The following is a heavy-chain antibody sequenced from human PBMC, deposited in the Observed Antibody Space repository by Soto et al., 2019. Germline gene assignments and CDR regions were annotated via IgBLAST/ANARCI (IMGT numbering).Heavy chain of an antibody. D-gene: IGHD4-17*01. CDR1: GGSISSGEYY. CDR2: IYYSGST. CDR3: VRGDYEPNYYYYCGMDV. Sequence: PSETLSLTCTVSGGSISSGEYYWSWIRQPPGKGLEWIGYIYYSGSTYYNPSLKSRVTISVDRSKNQFSLKLSSVTAADTAVYYCVRGDYEPNYYYYCGMDVWGQGTTVTVSS. V-gene: IGHV4-30-4*01. J-gene: IGHJ6*02.